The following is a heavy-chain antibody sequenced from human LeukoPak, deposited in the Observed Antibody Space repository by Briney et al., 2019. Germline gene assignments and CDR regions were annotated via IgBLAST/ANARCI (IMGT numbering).Heavy chain of an antibody. CDR3: ARDPDPADDSGAYCFDY. CDR2: INPSGGST. V-gene: IGHV1-46*01. D-gene: IGHD3-22*01. J-gene: IGHJ4*02. CDR1: GYTFTSYY. Sequence: GASVKVSCKASGYTFTSYYMYWVRQAPGQGLEWMGIINPSGGSTSYAQKFQGRVTMTRDTSTSTVYLELSSLRSEDTAVYFCARDPDPADDSGAYCFDYWGQGTLVTVSS.